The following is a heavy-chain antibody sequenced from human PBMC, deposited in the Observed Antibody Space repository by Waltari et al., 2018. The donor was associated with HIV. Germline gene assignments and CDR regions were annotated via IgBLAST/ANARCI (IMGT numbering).Heavy chain of an antibody. D-gene: IGHD3-3*01. CDR3: ARRRITIFGVVEEYYGMDV. CDR1: GYPFPSYA. V-gene: IGHV1-8*01. J-gene: IGHJ6*02. Sequence: QVQLVQSGAEVKKPGASVKVSCKASGYPFPSYAINWVRQATGQGIEWMGWMNPNSGNTGYAQKFQGRVTMTRNTSISTAYMELSSLRSEDTAVYYCARRRITIFGVVEEYYGMDVWGQGTTVTVSS. CDR2: MNPNSGNT.